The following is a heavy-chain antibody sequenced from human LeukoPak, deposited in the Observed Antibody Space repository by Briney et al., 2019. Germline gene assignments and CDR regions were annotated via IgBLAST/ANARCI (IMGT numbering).Heavy chain of an antibody. V-gene: IGHV1-3*01. D-gene: IGHD6-19*01. CDR2: INAGNGNT. CDR1: GYTFNNYA. CDR3: AREGSSGWYVGFDY. Sequence: ASVKVSCKASGYTFNNYAMNWVRQAPGQGLEWMGWINAGNGNTKYSQKFQGRVTITRDTSASTAYMELSSLRSEDTAVYYCAREGSSGWYVGFDYWGQGTLVTVSS. J-gene: IGHJ4*02.